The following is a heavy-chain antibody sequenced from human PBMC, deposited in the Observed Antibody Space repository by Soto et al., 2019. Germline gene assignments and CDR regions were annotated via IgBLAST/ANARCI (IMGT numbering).Heavy chain of an antibody. CDR2: ISSSSSYI. Sequence: PGGSLRLSCAASGFTFSSYSMNWVRQAPGKGLEWVSSISSSSSYIYYADSVKGRFTISRDNAKNSLYLQMNSLRAEDTAVYYCARENSSSSFDAFDIWGQETMVTVSS. J-gene: IGHJ3*02. CDR3: ARENSSSSFDAFDI. D-gene: IGHD6-6*01. CDR1: GFTFSSYS. V-gene: IGHV3-21*01.